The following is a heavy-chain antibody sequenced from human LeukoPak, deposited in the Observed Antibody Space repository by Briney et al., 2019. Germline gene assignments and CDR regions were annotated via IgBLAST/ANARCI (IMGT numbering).Heavy chain of an antibody. Sequence: PGGSLRLSCAASGFTFSSYGLHWVRQAPGKGLEWVAVVSYDGNNKYYTESVRGRFTISRDTSKDTLYLQMNSLRTEDTAVYYCAKEDYGALDYWGQGTLVTVSS. V-gene: IGHV3-30*18. J-gene: IGHJ4*02. D-gene: IGHD4-17*01. CDR1: GFTFSSYG. CDR2: VSYDGNNK. CDR3: AKEDYGALDY.